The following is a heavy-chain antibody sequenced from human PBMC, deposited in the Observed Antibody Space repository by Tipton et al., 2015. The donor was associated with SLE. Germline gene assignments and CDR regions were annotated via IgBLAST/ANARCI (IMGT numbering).Heavy chain of an antibody. D-gene: IGHD2-21*02. CDR1: GFTFSSYW. CDR3: VTLNPVEVTATNIGY. CDR2: IKQDGSEK. Sequence: SLRLSCAASGFTFSSYWMSWVRQAPGKGLEWVANIKQDGSEKYYVDSVKGRFTISRDNAKNSLYLQMNSLRVEDTAVYCCVTLNPVEVTATNIGYWGQGTLFSVSS. J-gene: IGHJ4*02. V-gene: IGHV3-7*03.